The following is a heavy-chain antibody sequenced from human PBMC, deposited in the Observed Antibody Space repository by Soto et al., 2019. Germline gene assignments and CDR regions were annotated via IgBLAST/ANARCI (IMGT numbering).Heavy chain of an antibody. D-gene: IGHD6-13*01. V-gene: IGHV1-46*01. J-gene: IGHJ6*01. CDR2: INPSGGST. Sequence: QVQLVQSGTEVKEPGASVSLSCKASGYTFTTYYIHWVRQAPGQGLEWMGMINPSGGSTTYAQNFQGRVTMTRDTSTSTVYMDLNSLRADDTAVYCWARGTSAGNGRHVDVWGQGTAVTVSS. CDR1: GYTFTTYY. CDR3: ARGTSAGNGRHVDV.